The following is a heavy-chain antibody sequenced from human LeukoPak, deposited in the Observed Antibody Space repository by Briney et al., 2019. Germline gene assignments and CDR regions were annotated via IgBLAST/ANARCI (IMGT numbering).Heavy chain of an antibody. D-gene: IGHD3-10*01. J-gene: IGHJ6*02. V-gene: IGHV3-33*01. CDR1: GFTFSSYG. Sequence: GRSLRLSCAASGFTFSSYGMHWVRQAPGKGLEWVAIIWYDGSNKYYADSVKGRFTISRDNSKNTLFLHMNSLTAEDTAVYYCARGFGELSGGMDVWGQGTTVTVSS. CDR2: IWYDGSNK. CDR3: ARGFGELSGGMDV.